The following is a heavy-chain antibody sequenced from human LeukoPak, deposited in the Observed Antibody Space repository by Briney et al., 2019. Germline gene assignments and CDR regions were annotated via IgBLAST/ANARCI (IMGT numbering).Heavy chain of an antibody. D-gene: IGHD3-22*01. Sequence: ASVKVSCKASGYTFTSYYMHWVRQAPGQGLEWMGIINPSGGSTSYAQKFQGRVTMTRDTSTSTVYMELSSLRSEDTAVYYCARVGDGSGYYYVRDAFDIWGQGTMVTVSS. V-gene: IGHV1-46*01. CDR1: GYTFTSYY. J-gene: IGHJ3*02. CDR3: ARVGDGSGYYYVRDAFDI. CDR2: INPSGGST.